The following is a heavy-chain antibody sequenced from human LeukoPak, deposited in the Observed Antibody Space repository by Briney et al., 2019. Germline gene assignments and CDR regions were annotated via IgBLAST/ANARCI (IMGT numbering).Heavy chain of an antibody. CDR1: GYTLTELS. CDR2: FDPEDGET. V-gene: IGHV1-24*01. CDR3: ATVRYCGSTSCYGQWFDP. Sequence: ASVKVSCKVSGYTLTELSMHWVRQAPGKGLEWMGGFDPEDGETIYAQKFQGRVTMTEDTSTDTAYMELSSLRSEDTAVYYCATVRYCGSTSCYGQWFDPWGQGTLVTVSS. J-gene: IGHJ5*02. D-gene: IGHD2-2*01.